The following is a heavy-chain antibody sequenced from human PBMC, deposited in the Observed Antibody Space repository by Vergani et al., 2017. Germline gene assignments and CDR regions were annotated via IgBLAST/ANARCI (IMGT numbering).Heavy chain of an antibody. V-gene: IGHV4-38-2*02. CDR1: GYSISSGYY. J-gene: IGHJ2*01. CDR3: ARDXVLRYFDWSWYFDL. D-gene: IGHD3-9*01. Sequence: QVQLQESGPGLVKPSETLSLTCTVSGYSISSGYYWGWIRQPPGKGLEWIGSIYHSGSTYYNPSLKSRVTISVDTSKNQFSLKLSSVTAADTAVYYCARDXVLRYFDWSWYFDLWGRGTLVTVSS. CDR2: IYHSGST.